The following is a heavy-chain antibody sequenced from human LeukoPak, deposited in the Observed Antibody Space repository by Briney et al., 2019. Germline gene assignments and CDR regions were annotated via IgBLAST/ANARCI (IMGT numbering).Heavy chain of an antibody. CDR1: GFTFSSCA. Sequence: PGGSLRLSCAASGFTFSSCAMSWVRQAPGKGLEWVSAISSAGGSTYYADSVKGRFTISRDNAKNSLYLQMNSLRAEDTAVYYCASGYSVYDLGPVLDYWGQGTLVTVSS. V-gene: IGHV3-23*01. CDR2: ISSAGGST. J-gene: IGHJ4*02. D-gene: IGHD5/OR15-5a*01. CDR3: ASGYSVYDLGPVLDY.